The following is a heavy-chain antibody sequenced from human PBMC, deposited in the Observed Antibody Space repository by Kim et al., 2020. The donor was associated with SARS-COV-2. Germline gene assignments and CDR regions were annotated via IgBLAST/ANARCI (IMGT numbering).Heavy chain of an antibody. D-gene: IGHD2-2*02. CDR3: ARDFLPAIPSLDFDY. CDR2: INPNSGGT. V-gene: IGHV1-2*02. CDR1: GYTFTGYY. J-gene: IGHJ4*02. Sequence: ASVKVSCKASGYTFTGYYMHWVRQAPGQGLELMGWINPNSGGTNYAQKFQGRVTMTRDTSISTAYMELSRLRSDDTAVYYCARDFLPAIPSLDFDYWGQGTLVTVSS.